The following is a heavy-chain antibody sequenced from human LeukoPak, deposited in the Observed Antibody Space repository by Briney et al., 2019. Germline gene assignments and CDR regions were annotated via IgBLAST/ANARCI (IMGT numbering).Heavy chain of an antibody. CDR2: ISSSGSTI. V-gene: IGHV3-48*03. Sequence: GGSLRLSCVGSGFTFSSYEMNWVRQVPGKGLEWVSYISSSGSTIYYADSVKGRFTISRDNAKNSLYLQMNSLRAEDTAVYYCAELGITMIGGVWGKGTTVTIS. J-gene: IGHJ6*03. D-gene: IGHD3-10*02. CDR1: GFTFSSYE. CDR3: AELGITMIGGV.